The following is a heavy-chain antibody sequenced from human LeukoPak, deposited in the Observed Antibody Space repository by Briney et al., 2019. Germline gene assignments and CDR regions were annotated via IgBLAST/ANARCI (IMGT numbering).Heavy chain of an antibody. D-gene: IGHD6-19*01. J-gene: IGHJ4*02. CDR1: GFIFNNYA. CDR2: ISWNSGSI. V-gene: IGHV3-9*01. Sequence: GGSLRLSCAGSGFIFNNYAMHWVRQPPGKGLESVSGISWNSGSIDYADSVKGRFTISRDNAKNSLYLQMNSLRVEDTAFYYCAKDNRRHYTSGPNPDSLHWGQGALVTVSS. CDR3: AKDNRRHYTSGPNPDSLH.